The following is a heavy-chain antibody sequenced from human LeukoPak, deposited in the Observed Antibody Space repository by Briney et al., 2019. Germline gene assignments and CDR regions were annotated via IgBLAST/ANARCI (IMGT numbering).Heavy chain of an antibody. Sequence: LGESLKISFKGSGXSFTSYWIGWVRQKPGKGLEWMGIIFPGDSDTRYSPSFQGQVTISADKSISTAYLQWSSLKASDTAMYYCARRLTYDSRAYYCLDYWGQGTLVTVSS. CDR3: ARRLTYDSRAYYCLDY. V-gene: IGHV5-51*01. J-gene: IGHJ4*02. D-gene: IGHD3-22*01. CDR1: GXSFTSYW. CDR2: IFPGDSDT.